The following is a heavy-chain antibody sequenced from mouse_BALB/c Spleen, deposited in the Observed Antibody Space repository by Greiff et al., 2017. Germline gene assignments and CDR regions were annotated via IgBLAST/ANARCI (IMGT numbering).Heavy chain of an antibody. CDR1: GYTFTSYW. CDR2: IYPGDGDT. Sequence: QVQLKQSGAELARPGASVKLSCKASGYTFTSYWMQWVKQRPGQGLEWIGAIYPGDGDTRYTQKFKGKATLTADKSSSTAYMQLSSLASEDSAVYYCASFFVWGAGTTVTVSS. J-gene: IGHJ1*01. CDR3: ASFFV. V-gene: IGHV1-87*01.